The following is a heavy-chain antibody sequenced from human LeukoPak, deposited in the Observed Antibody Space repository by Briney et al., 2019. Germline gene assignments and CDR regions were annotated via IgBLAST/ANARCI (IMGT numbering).Heavy chain of an antibody. Sequence: GESLRLSCRGSGYSFTTYWINWVRQMPGKGLEWMGRIDPSDSYNNYSPSFQGHVTISADKSISTAYLLWSSLKAPDTAMYYCAGSSAWYGPADSWGQETLVTVSS. CDR1: GYSFTTYW. J-gene: IGHJ5*02. D-gene: IGHD6-19*01. CDR3: AGSSAWYGPADS. V-gene: IGHV5-10-1*01. CDR2: IDPSDSYN.